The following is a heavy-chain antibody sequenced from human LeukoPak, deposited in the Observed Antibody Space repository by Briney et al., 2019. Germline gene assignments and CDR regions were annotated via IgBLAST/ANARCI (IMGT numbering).Heavy chain of an antibody. Sequence: GGSLRLSCAASGFTFSSYWMSCVRLAPGKGLEWVANIKGDGSEKWYADSVKGRFTISRDNAQNSVHLQMNSLRAEDTVVYHCARDEYRSRWLHPWGQGTLVTVTS. V-gene: IGHV3-7*01. CDR1: GFTFSSYW. CDR2: IKGDGSEK. D-gene: IGHD5-24*01. J-gene: IGHJ5*02. CDR3: ARDEYRSRWLHP.